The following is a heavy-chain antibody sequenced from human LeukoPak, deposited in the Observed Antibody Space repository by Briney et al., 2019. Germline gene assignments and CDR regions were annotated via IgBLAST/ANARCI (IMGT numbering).Heavy chain of an antibody. J-gene: IGHJ6*02. CDR3: AKLGYSYGYDYYYAMDV. V-gene: IGHV3-23*01. CDR1: GFSFSNYA. Sequence: PGGSLRLSCAASGFSFSNYAMSWVRQAPGKGLEWVSAISASGGSTYYADSVKGRFTISRDNSKNTLYLQMNSLRAEDTAVYYCAKLGYSYGYDYYYAMDVWGQGTTVTVSS. D-gene: IGHD5-18*01. CDR2: ISASGGST.